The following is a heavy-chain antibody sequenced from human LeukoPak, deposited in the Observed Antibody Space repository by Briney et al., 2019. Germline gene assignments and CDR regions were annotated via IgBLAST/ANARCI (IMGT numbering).Heavy chain of an antibody. CDR2: ISYDGSNK. CDR1: GFTFSSYG. D-gene: IGHD6-13*01. Sequence: PGRSLRLSCAASGFTFSSYGMHWVRQAPGKGLEWVAVISYDGSNKYYADSVKGRFTISRDNSKNTLYLQMNSLRAEDTAVYYCAKGSSWYGGEYFQHWGQGTPVTVSS. V-gene: IGHV3-30*18. CDR3: AKGSSWYGGEYFQH. J-gene: IGHJ1*01.